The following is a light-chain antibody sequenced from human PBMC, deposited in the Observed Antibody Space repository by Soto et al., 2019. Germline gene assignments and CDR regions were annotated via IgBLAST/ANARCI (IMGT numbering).Light chain of an antibody. CDR2: DVI. V-gene: IGLV2-23*02. CDR1: SSDVGSYNL. J-gene: IGLJ1*01. Sequence: QSALTQPASVSGSPGQSITISCTGTSSDVGSYNLVSWYQQYPGKAPKLMLYDVIKRPSGISNRFSGSKSGNTASLTISELQADDEADYYCCSYAGATTLYVFGTGTKLTVL. CDR3: CSYAGATTLYV.